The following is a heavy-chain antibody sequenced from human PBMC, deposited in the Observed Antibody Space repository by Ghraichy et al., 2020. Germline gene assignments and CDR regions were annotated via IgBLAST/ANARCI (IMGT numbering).Heavy chain of an antibody. D-gene: IGHD6-13*01. CDR2: ISAYNGNT. Sequence: ASVTVSCKASGYTFTSYGISWVRQAPGQGLEWMGWISAYNGNTNYAQKLQGRVTMTTDTSTSTAYMELRSLRSDDTAVYYCAREAAAGLFFDYWGQGTLVTVSS. V-gene: IGHV1-18*04. CDR3: AREAAAGLFFDY. J-gene: IGHJ4*02. CDR1: GYTFTSYG.